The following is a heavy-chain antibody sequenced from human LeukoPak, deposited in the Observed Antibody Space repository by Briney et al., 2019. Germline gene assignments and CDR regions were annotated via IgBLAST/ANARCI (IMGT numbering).Heavy chain of an antibody. V-gene: IGHV4-59*01. Sequence: PSETLSLTCTVSGGSISSYYWSWLRQPPGKGLEWIGYIYYSGSTNYNPSLKSPVTISVDTSKHQFSLKLSSVTAADAAVYYCARWSSEHYYDSSGYFEDWGRGTLVTVSS. CDR3: ARWSSEHYYDSSGYFED. D-gene: IGHD3-22*01. CDR2: IYYSGST. J-gene: IGHJ4*02. CDR1: GGSISSYY.